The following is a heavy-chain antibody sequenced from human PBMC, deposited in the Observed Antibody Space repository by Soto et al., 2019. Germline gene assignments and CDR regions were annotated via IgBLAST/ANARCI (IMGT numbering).Heavy chain of an antibody. CDR1: GGSISSYY. Sequence: SETLSLTCTVSGGSISSYYWSWIRQPAGKGLEWIGRIYTSGSTNYNPSLKSRVTISVDMSKNQFSLKLSSVTAADTTVYYCAREIVVVPAAILDGMDVWGQGTTVTVSS. V-gene: IGHV4-4*07. J-gene: IGHJ6*02. CDR2: IYTSGST. D-gene: IGHD2-2*02. CDR3: AREIVVVPAAILDGMDV.